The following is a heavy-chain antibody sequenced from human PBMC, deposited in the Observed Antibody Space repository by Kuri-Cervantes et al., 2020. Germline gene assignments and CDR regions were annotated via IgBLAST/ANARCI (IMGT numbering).Heavy chain of an antibody. D-gene: IGHD6-19*01. Sequence: SLKISCAASGFTFDDYAMHWVRQAPGKGLEWVSGISWNSGSIGYVDSVKGRFTISRDNTRNSVYLQMNSLRGEDTAVYYCARGGKWLDMWGRGTLVTVSS. CDR2: ISWNSGSI. J-gene: IGHJ3*02. CDR1: GFTFDDYA. CDR3: ARGGKWLDM. V-gene: IGHV3-9*01.